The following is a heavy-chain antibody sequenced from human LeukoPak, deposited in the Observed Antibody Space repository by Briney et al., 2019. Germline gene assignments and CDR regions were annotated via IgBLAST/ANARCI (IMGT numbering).Heavy chain of an antibody. V-gene: IGHV3-43*02. CDR2: ISGDGGDT. J-gene: IGHJ4*02. CDR1: GFTFDDYA. D-gene: IGHD3-3*01. CDR3: TKGIGGSGYYGVDY. Sequence: PGGSLRLSCAASGFTFDDYAMHWVRQAPGKGLEWVSLISGDGGDTSHADSVKGRFTISRDNSKNSLYLQMNSLTTEDTALYYCTKGIGGSGYYGVDYWGQGTLVTVSS.